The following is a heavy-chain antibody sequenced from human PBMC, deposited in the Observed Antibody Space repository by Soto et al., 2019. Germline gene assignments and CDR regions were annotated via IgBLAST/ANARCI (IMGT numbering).Heavy chain of an antibody. J-gene: IGHJ5*02. CDR2: ISSNSAYI. V-gene: IGHV3-21*01. CDR1: GXTFRSFT. Sequence: PXGSLRLSCAASGXTFRSFTMNWVRQAPGKGLEWVSTISSNSAYIYYTESLRGRFTISRDNAKNSLHLQMNSLRAEETALYYCTRDASRDSSARGWFDPWGPGTLGTVSS. CDR3: TRDASRDSSARGWFDP. D-gene: IGHD6-13*01.